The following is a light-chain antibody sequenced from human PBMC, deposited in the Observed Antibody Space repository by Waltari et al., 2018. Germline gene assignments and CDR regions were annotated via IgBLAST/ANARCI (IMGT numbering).Light chain of an antibody. V-gene: IGKV1-5*03. J-gene: IGKJ1*01. Sequence: DIQMTQSPSTLSASVRDSVTITCRASQSISSWLAWYQQKPGKAPKLLIDKASSLESGVPSRFSGSGSGTEFTLTISSLQPDDFATYYCQQYNTYSGTFGQGTKVEIK. CDR1: QSISSW. CDR2: KAS. CDR3: QQYNTYSGT.